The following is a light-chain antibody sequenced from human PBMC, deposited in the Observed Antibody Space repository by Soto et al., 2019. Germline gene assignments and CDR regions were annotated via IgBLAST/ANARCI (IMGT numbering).Light chain of an antibody. J-gene: IGKJ5*01. Sequence: DIQMTPSTSTLSAAVVYIFHITCRSSQSISSWLAWYQQKPGKAPKLLIYKASSLESGVPSRFSGSGSGTEFTLTISSLQPDDFATYYCKQYNSYITCGKGQRRAIK. CDR3: KQYNSYIT. CDR2: KAS. CDR1: QSISSW. V-gene: IGKV1-5*03.